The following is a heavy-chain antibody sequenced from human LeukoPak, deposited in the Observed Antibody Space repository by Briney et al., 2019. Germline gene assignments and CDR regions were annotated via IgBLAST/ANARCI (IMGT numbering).Heavy chain of an antibody. V-gene: IGHV3-48*01. CDR1: GFTFSSYS. Sequence: GGSLRLSCAASGFTFSSYSMNWVRQAPGKGLEWVSYISSSSSTIYYADSVKGRFTISRDNAKNSLYLQMNSLRAEDTAVYYCARDQGDIVVAPAAEYYFDYWGQGTLVTVSS. J-gene: IGHJ4*02. CDR2: ISSSSSTI. CDR3: ARDQGDIVVAPAAEYYFDY. D-gene: IGHD2-2*01.